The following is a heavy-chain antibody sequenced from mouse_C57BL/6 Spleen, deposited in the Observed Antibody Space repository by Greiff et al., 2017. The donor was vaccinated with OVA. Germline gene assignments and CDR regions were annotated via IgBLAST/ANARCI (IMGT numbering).Heavy chain of an antibody. V-gene: IGHV5-9-1*02. J-gene: IGHJ4*01. CDR1: GFTFSSYA. D-gene: IGHD2-4*01. CDR2: ISSGGDYI. Sequence: EVHLVESGEGLVKPGGSLKLSCAASGFTFSSYAMSWVRQTPEKRLEWVAYISSGGDYIYYADTVKGRFTISRDNARNTLYLQMSSLKSEDTAMYYCTRDYDYGGAMDYWGQGASVTVSS. CDR3: TRDYDYGGAMDY.